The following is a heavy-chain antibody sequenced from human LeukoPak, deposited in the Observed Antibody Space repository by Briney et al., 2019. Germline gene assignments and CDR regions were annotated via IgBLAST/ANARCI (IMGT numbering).Heavy chain of an antibody. J-gene: IGHJ4*02. CDR3: AKDWSEGSGSYIDY. CDR1: GFSFGSEA. D-gene: IGHD3-10*01. Sequence: GGSLRLSCVVSGFSFGSEAMSWVRQAPGRGLEWVSSISPGGGTTYYADFVRGRFTISRENSKNTLYLHMNSLRVDDTAVYYCAKDWSEGSGSYIDYWGQGALVTVSS. V-gene: IGHV3-23*01. CDR2: ISPGGGTT.